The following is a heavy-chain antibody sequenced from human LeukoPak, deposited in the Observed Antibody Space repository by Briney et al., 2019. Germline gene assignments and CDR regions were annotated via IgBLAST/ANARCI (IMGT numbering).Heavy chain of an antibody. CDR2: ISAYNGNT. J-gene: IGHJ5*02. CDR3: ARVGGSSASYGSSGYYLSDP. D-gene: IGHD3-22*01. CDR1: GYTFTSYG. Sequence: ASVKVSCKASGYTFTSYGISWVRQAPGQGLEWMGWISAYNGNTNYAQKLQGRVTMTTDTSTSTAYMELRSLRSGDTAVYYCARVGGSSASYGSSGYYLSDPWGQGTLVTVSS. V-gene: IGHV1-18*01.